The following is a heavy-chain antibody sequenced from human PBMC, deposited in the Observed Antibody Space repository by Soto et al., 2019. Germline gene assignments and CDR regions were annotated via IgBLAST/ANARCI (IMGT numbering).Heavy chain of an antibody. J-gene: IGHJ6*02. D-gene: IGHD6-13*01. CDR1: GFTFSSYA. Sequence: EVQLLESGGGLVQPGGSLRLSCAASGFTFSSYAMSWVRQAPGKGLEWVSVISGSGDSTYYADSVRGRFTISRDNSKNTLYLQKNSLRAEDTAVYYCAKDRDGAAAGPTKFYGKDVWGQGTTVTVSS. CDR2: ISGSGDST. V-gene: IGHV3-23*01. CDR3: AKDRDGAAAGPTKFYGKDV.